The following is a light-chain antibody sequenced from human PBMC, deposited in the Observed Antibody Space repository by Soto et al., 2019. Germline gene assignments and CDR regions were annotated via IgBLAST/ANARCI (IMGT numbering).Light chain of an antibody. V-gene: IGKV3-20*01. J-gene: IGKJ4*01. CDR1: QSVSSSY. CDR3: HQYGNHCGLT. CDR2: GAS. Sequence: EIVLTQSPGTLSSSPGERATLSCRASQSVSSSYLAWYQQKPGQATRLLIYGASSRATGIPDRFSGSGSGTDITLTITRREPQHVALDYCHQYGNHCGLTFGGGTKLEIK.